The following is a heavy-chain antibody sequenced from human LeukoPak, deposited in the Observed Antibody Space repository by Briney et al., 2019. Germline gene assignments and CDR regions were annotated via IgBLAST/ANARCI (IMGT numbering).Heavy chain of an antibody. CDR2: IYYSGST. CDR1: GGSISSGDYY. CDR3: ARDRITIFGVPRLDAFDI. Sequence: SETLSLTCTVSGGSISSGDYYWSWIRQPPEKGLEWIGYIYYSGSTYYNPSLKSRVTMSVDTSKNQFSLKLSSVTAADTAVYYCARDRITIFGVPRLDAFDIWGQGTMVTVSS. V-gene: IGHV4-30-4*01. D-gene: IGHD3-3*01. J-gene: IGHJ3*02.